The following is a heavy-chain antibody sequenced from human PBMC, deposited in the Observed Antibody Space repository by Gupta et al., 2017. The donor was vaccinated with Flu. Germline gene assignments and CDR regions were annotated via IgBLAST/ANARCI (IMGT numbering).Heavy chain of an antibody. CDR1: GFTFSSYG. CDR3: AKDISPQITMIAFPGYSYYYGMDV. J-gene: IGHJ6*02. CDR2: ISYDGSNK. D-gene: IGHD3-22*01. V-gene: IGHV3-30*18. Sequence: QVQLVESGGGVVQPGRSLRLSCAASGFTFSSYGMHWVRQAPGKGLEWVAVISYDGSNKYYADSVKGRFTISRDNSKNTLYLQMNGLRAEDTAVYYCAKDISPQITMIAFPGYSYYYGMDVWGQGTTVTVSS.